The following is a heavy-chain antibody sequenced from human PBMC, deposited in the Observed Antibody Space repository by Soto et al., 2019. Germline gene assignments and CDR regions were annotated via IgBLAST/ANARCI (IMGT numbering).Heavy chain of an antibody. D-gene: IGHD3-9*01. V-gene: IGHV1-69*06. Sequence: SVRVSCKASGVTLSSYAISWVRQAPGQGLEWMGGIIPIFGTANYAQKFQGRVTITADKSTSTAYMELSSLRSEDTAVYYCARAHYDILTGLNYYYYGMDVWGQGTTVTVSS. CDR1: GVTLSSYA. CDR2: IIPIFGTA. J-gene: IGHJ6*02. CDR3: ARAHYDILTGLNYYYYGMDV.